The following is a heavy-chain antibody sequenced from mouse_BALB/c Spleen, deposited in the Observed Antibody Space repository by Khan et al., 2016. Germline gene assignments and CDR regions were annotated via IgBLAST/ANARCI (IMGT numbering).Heavy chain of an antibody. V-gene: IGHV3-2*02. Sequence: EVQLQESGPGLVKPSQSLSLTCTVTGYSITSDYAWNWIRQFPGNKLEWMGYIRYSGSTTYNPSLTSRISITRDTSKNQFFLQLYSVTTEDTATYYCTRSPTATRYFDVWGAGTTATVSS. J-gene: IGHJ1*01. CDR2: IRYSGST. CDR1: GYSITSDYA. CDR3: TRSPTATRYFDV. D-gene: IGHD1-2*01.